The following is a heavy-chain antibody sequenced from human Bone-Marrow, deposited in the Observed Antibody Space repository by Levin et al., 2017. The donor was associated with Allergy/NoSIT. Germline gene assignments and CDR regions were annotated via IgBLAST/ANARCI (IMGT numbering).Heavy chain of an antibody. Sequence: GESLKISCQGSGYSFSTYWISWVRQLPGEGLEWMGIIYPGDSDTRYSPSFQGQVTISADKSISTAYLQWSSLKDSDTAMYYCARQGTMDVWGQGTTVTVSS. CDR3: ARQGTMDV. CDR2: IYPGDSDT. V-gene: IGHV5-51*01. J-gene: IGHJ6*02. D-gene: IGHD3-10*01. CDR1: GYSFSTYW.